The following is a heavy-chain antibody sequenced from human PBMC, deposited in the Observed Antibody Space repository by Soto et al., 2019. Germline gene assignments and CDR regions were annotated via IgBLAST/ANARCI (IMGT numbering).Heavy chain of an antibody. D-gene: IGHD3-9*01. Sequence: QVPLVQSGAEVKKPGASVKVSCKASGYTFTSYGISWVRQAPGQGLEWMGWISAYNGNTNYAQKLQGRVTMTTDTSTSTADMELRSLRSDDTAVYYCAREAWNYDILTGYPFDYWGQGTLVTVSS. CDR3: AREAWNYDILTGYPFDY. CDR1: GYTFTSYG. CDR2: ISAYNGNT. V-gene: IGHV1-18*01. J-gene: IGHJ4*02.